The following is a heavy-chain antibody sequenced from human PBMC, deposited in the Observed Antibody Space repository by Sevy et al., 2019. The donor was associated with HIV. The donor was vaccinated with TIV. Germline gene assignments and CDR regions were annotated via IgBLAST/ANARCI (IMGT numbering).Heavy chain of an antibody. CDR1: GYSFTTYR. D-gene: IGHD2-15*01. CDR3: ARAYCSGGSCYSLAY. CDR2: ISPHNGDT. V-gene: IGHV1-18*01. Sequence: ASGKVSCKASGYSFTTYRITWLRQAPGQGLEWMGWISPHNGDTNYVQNLQGRVTMITDTSTSTAYMELRSLRSDDTAVYYCARAYCSGGSCYSLAYWGQGTRVTVSS. J-gene: IGHJ4*02.